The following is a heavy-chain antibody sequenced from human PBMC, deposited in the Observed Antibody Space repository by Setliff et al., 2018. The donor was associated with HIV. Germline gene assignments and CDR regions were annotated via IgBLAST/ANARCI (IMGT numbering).Heavy chain of an antibody. D-gene: IGHD5-12*01. V-gene: IGHV1-18*01. CDR3: ARDAKYSESHLGWFDF. J-gene: IGHJ5*01. CDR1: GYTFTNYG. Sequence: ASVKVSCKASGYTFTNYGFSWVRQAPGQGLEWMGWISAYNGDTKYAQKLQGRVTMTTDTSTSTAHMELRSLRSDDTAVYYCARDAKYSESHLGWFDFWGQGTLVTVSS. CDR2: ISAYNGDT.